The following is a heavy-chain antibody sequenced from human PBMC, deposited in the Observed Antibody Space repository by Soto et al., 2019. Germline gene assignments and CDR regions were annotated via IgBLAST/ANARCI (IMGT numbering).Heavy chain of an antibody. Sequence: GGSLRLSCAASEFTLSSYGINWVRQAPWKGLEWVSSISSSIIYIYYADSVKGRFTISRDSSMNSLHLQMNSLRGEEPAVYYCTRGAACRTGESSEGGLDVWGQGTKVTV. V-gene: IGHV3-21*01. J-gene: IGHJ3*01. D-gene: IGHD2-8*02. CDR3: TRGAACRTGESSEGGLDV. CDR1: EFTLSSYG. CDR2: ISSSIIYI.